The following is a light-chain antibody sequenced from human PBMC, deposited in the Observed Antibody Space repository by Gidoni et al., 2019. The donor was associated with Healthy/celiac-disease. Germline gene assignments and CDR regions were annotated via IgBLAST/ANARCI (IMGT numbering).Light chain of an antibody. Sequence: DIQMTQSPSSLSASVGDRVTITCRASQSISSYLNWYQQKPGKAPKLLIYAASSLQSGLPSRFSGSGSGTDFTLTISSLRPEDFSTYYCQQSYSTRYTFGQGTKLEIK. CDR2: AAS. V-gene: IGKV1-39*01. CDR1: QSISSY. CDR3: QQSYSTRYT. J-gene: IGKJ2*01.